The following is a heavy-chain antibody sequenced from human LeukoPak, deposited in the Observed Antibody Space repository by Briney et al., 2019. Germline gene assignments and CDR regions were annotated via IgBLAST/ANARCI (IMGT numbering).Heavy chain of an antibody. CDR2: ISYDGGNQ. CDR3: ARDPPFSSGWSQNHFDH. V-gene: IGHV3-30*04. D-gene: IGHD6-19*01. Sequence: PGASLRLSCAPSGFTFDSYAMHWVRQAPGKGLERVALISYDGGNQNYADSVKGRFTISRDNAKNMLYLQMNSLRPEDTAVYYCARDPPFSSGWSQNHFDHWGQGTLVTVSS. J-gene: IGHJ4*02. CDR1: GFTFDSYA.